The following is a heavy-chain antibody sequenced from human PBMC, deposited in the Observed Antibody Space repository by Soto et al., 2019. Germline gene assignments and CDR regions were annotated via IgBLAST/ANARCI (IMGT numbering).Heavy chain of an antibody. V-gene: IGHV4-39*01. CDR1: GGSISSSSYY. D-gene: IGHD2-15*01. CDR3: ARHYEGVVGGEFDY. Sequence: PSETLSLTCTVSGGSISSSSYYWGWIRQPPGKGLERIGSIYYSGSTYYNPSLKSRVTISVDTSKNQFSLKLSSVTAADTAVYFCARHYEGVVGGEFDYWGQGTLVTVSS. CDR2: IYYSGST. J-gene: IGHJ4*02.